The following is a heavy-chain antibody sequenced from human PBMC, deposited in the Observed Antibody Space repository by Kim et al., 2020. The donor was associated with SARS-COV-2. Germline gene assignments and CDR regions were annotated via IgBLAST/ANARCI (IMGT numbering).Heavy chain of an antibody. D-gene: IGHD5-12*01. V-gene: IGHV3-15*01. CDR3: TTLDNIVATPLGGMDV. Sequence: PVKGRFTISRDDSKNTLYLQMNSLKTEDTAVYYCTTLDNIVATPLGGMDVWGQGTTVTVSS. J-gene: IGHJ6*02.